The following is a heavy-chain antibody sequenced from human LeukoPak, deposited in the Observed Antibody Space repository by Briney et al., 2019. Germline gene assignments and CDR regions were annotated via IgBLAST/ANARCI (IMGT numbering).Heavy chain of an antibody. CDR3: ARGPALILYYGSGSYLDY. Sequence: ASVKVSCKVSGYTLTELSMHWVRPAPGKGREWMGGFDLEDGETIYAQKFQGRVTMTEDTSTDTAYMELSSLRSDDTAVYYCARGPALILYYGSGSYLDYWAREPWSPSPQ. CDR2: FDLEDGET. CDR1: GYTLTELS. J-gene: IGHJ4*02. D-gene: IGHD3-10*01. V-gene: IGHV1-24*01.